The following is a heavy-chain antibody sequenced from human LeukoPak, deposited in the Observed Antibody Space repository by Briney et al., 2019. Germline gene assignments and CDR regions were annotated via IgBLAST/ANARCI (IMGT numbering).Heavy chain of an antibody. Sequence: SETLSLTCSVSGGSISGYYWSWIRQPPGKGLEWIGYIYYSGSTSYNPSLKSRLIISINTSKNQFSLRLSSVTAADTAVYYCARVSGSDLFFDYWGQGTLVTVSS. CDR1: GGSISGYY. D-gene: IGHD2-21*01. CDR3: ARVSGSDLFFDY. V-gene: IGHV4-30-4*01. CDR2: IYYSGST. J-gene: IGHJ4*02.